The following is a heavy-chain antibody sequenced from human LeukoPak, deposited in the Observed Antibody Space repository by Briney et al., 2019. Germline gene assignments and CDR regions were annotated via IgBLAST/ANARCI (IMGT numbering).Heavy chain of an antibody. CDR2: IKQDGSEK. Sequence: PGGSLRLSCAASGFTFSSYWMSWVRQAPGKGLEWVANIKQDGSEKYYVDSMKGRFTISRDNAKNSLYLQMNSLRAEDTAVYYCARGRFSYDSSGYSSFYYWGQGTLVTVSS. CDR1: GFTFSSYW. V-gene: IGHV3-7*01. D-gene: IGHD3-22*01. CDR3: ARGRFSYDSSGYSSFYY. J-gene: IGHJ4*02.